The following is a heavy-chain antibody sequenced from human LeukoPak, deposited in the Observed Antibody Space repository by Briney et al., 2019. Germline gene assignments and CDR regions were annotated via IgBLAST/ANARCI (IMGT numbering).Heavy chain of an antibody. J-gene: IGHJ1*01. D-gene: IGHD1-26*01. Sequence: PGGSLRLSCAASGFTFSSYTMNWVRKAPGKGLEWISYISSSSSIMYYADSVKGRFSISRDNANNSLYLQMNSLRAEDTAVYYCVRGCGSSYGYYFLHWGQGTLVTVSS. CDR3: VRGCGSSYGYYFLH. CDR2: ISSSSSIM. V-gene: IGHV3-48*04. CDR1: GFTFSSYT.